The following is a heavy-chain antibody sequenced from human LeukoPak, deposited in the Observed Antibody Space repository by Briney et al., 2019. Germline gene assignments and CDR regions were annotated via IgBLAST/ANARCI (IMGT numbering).Heavy chain of an antibody. CDR1: GFTFNNYA. J-gene: IGHJ4*02. D-gene: IGHD3-22*01. CDR3: AKFAYYYDSSGYEV. V-gene: IGHV3-33*06. Sequence: PGGSLRLSCAASGFTFNNYAMTWVRQAPGKGLEWVAVIWYDGSNKYYADSVKGRFTISRDNSKNTLYLQMNSLRAEDTAVYYCAKFAYYYDSSGYEVWGQGALVTVSS. CDR2: IWYDGSNK.